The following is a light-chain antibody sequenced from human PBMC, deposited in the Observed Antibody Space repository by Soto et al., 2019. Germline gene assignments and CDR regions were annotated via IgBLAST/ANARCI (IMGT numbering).Light chain of an antibody. Sequence: EIVMTQSPATLSVSPGERATLSCRASQSVSNYLAWYQQKPGQAPKLLIYAASTRTTGIPARFSGSGSGTDLTLTISSLQSEDFAFYYCQQYNNRPTEFGQGTKVEIK. J-gene: IGKJ1*01. V-gene: IGKV3-15*01. CDR1: QSVSNY. CDR3: QQYNNRPTE. CDR2: AAS.